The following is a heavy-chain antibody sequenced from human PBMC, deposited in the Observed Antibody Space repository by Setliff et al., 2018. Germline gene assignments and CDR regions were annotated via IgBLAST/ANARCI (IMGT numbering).Heavy chain of an antibody. CDR3: ARDNIGYITGIPYYYYYYMDV. V-gene: IGHV1-3*01. Sequence: ASVKVSCKASGYTFTSYAMHWARQAPGQRLEWMGWINAGNGNTKYSQKFQGRVTITRDTSASTAYMELSSLRSEDTAVYYCARDNIGYITGIPYYYYYYMDVWGKGTTVTVSS. CDR1: GYTFTSYA. J-gene: IGHJ6*03. CDR2: INAGNGNT. D-gene: IGHD1-20*01.